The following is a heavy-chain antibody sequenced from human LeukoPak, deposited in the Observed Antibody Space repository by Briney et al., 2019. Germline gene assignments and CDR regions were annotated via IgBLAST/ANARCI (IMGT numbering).Heavy chain of an antibody. Sequence: LGGSLRLSCAASGFIFADYAMHWVRQTPGKGLEWVSGISWNSGNIDYADSVKGRFTISRGNSKNTLYLQMNSLRAEDTAVYYCAKALLVYGSGSYYAYWGQGTLVTVSS. J-gene: IGHJ4*02. D-gene: IGHD3-10*01. CDR3: AKALLVYGSGSYYAY. V-gene: IGHV3-9*01. CDR1: GFIFADYA. CDR2: ISWNSGNI.